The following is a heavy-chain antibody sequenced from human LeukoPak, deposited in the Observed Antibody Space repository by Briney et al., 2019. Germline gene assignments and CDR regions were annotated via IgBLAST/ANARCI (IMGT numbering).Heavy chain of an antibody. Sequence: GGSLRLSCAASGFTFTNFWMSWVRQAPGKGLEWVARIRSKVDGETTNYPAPLKGKVTISRDELKNTLYLQMNNLKIEDTAVYYCVTGSGGARLDYWGQGTLVTVSS. CDR1: GFTFTNFW. D-gene: IGHD3-10*01. V-gene: IGHV3-15*05. J-gene: IGHJ4*02. CDR3: VTGSGGARLDY. CDR2: IRSKVDGETT.